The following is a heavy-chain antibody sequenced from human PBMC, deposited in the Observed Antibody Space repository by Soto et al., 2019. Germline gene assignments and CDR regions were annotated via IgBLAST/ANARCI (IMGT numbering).Heavy chain of an antibody. Sequence: ASVKVSCKASGYTFTSYGISWVRQAPGHGLEWMGWISAYNGNTNYAQKLQGRVTMTTDTSTSTAYMELRSLRSDDTAVYYCARDRPATTEAVGYNWFDPWGQGTLVTVSS. CDR3: ARDRPATTEAVGYNWFDP. J-gene: IGHJ5*02. CDR2: ISAYNGNT. CDR1: GYTFTSYG. D-gene: IGHD4-4*01. V-gene: IGHV1-18*01.